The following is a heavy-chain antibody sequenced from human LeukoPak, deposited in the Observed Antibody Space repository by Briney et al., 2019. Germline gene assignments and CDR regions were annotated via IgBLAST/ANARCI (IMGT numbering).Heavy chain of an antibody. CDR2: ISSGSSTI. Sequence: GGSLRLSCAASGFTFGSYSMNWVRQAPGKGLEWVSYISSGSSTIYYADSVKGRFTISRDNAKNSLYLQINSLRAEDTAVYYCARDIGGHYYDSSGHNAFDIWGQGTMVTVSS. CDR1: GFTFGSYS. J-gene: IGHJ3*02. D-gene: IGHD3-22*01. CDR3: ARDIGGHYYDSSGHNAFDI. V-gene: IGHV3-48*01.